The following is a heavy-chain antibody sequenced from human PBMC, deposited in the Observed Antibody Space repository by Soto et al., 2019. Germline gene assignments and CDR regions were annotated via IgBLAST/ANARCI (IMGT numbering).Heavy chain of an antibody. CDR3: ARGRTLITGTSPDY. D-gene: IGHD1-20*01. J-gene: IGHJ4*02. CDR1: GGSFSCYY. V-gene: IGHV4-34*01. Sequence: SSETLSLTCAVYGGSFSCYYWTWIRQPPGKGLEWIGEINHSGTTNYKPSLRSRVTISVDTSKNQLSLKVSSVTAADTAVYYCARGRTLITGTSPDYWGQGTLVTVSS. CDR2: INHSGTT.